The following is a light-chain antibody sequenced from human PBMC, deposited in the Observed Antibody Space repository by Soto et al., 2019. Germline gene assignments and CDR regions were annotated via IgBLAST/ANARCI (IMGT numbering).Light chain of an antibody. V-gene: IGKV3-20*01. J-gene: IGKJ2*01. CDR1: QSVSSTY. Sequence: EIVLTQSPGTLSLSPGERATLSCRASQSVSSTYLAWYQQKPGQAPRLLIYGASSRATGIPDRFSGGGSGTDFTFTISRTEPEDFAVYYCQQYGSSPNTFGQGTKLEI. CDR2: GAS. CDR3: QQYGSSPNT.